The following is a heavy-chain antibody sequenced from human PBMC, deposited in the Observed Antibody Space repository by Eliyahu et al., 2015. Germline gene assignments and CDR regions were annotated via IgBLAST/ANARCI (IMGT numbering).Heavy chain of an antibody. CDR3: ASRSGYYSGLDV. V-gene: IGHV4-61*08. CDR1: GGXVSGSGHX. Sequence: QVQLQESGPGLVKPSETLSLTCSVSGGXVSGSGHXWTWIRQSPGKGLEWLGYMYYTGSTNYNPALKSRLSMSLDTSRNQISLKLTSVTAADTAVYYCASRSGYYSGLDVWGQGTTV. CDR2: MYYTGST. J-gene: IGHJ6*02.